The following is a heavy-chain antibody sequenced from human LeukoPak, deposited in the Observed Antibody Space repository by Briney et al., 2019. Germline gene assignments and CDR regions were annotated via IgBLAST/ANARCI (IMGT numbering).Heavy chain of an antibody. V-gene: IGHV3-23*01. CDR2: ISGSGGST. D-gene: IGHD5-24*01. CDR1: GFTFSSYA. Sequence: GGSLRLSCAASGFTFSSYAMSWVRQAPGKGLEWVSAISGSGGSTYYADSVKGRFTISRDNSKNTLYLQMKSLRAEDTAVYYCAKDRGERDGYKDYWGQGTLVTVSS. CDR3: AKDRGERDGYKDY. J-gene: IGHJ4*02.